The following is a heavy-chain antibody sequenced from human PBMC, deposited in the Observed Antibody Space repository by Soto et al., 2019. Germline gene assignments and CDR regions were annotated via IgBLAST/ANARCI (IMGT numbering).Heavy chain of an antibody. D-gene: IGHD3-3*01. J-gene: IGHJ6*02. CDR1: GYTFTGYY. CDR3: ARAPPDYDFWSGYYNYYYYGMDV. CDR2: INPNSGGT. Sequence: ASVKVSCKASGYTFTGYYMHWVRQAPGQGLEWMGWINPNSGGTNYAQKFQGWVTMTRDTSISTAYMELSRLRSDDTAVYYCARAPPDYDFWSGYYNYYYYGMDVWGQGTTVTV. V-gene: IGHV1-2*04.